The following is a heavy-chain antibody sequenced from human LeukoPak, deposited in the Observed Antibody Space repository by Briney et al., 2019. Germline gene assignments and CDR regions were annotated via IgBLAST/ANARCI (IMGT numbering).Heavy chain of an antibody. Sequence: ASVKVSCKASGYTFTGYYMHWVRQAPGQGLEWMGWINPNSGGTNYAQKFQGRVTMTRGTSISTAYMELSRLRSDDTAVYYCARARRGGSPGWFDPWGQGTLVTVSS. CDR1: GYTFTGYY. CDR2: INPNSGGT. D-gene: IGHD2-15*01. V-gene: IGHV1-2*02. J-gene: IGHJ5*02. CDR3: ARARRGGSPGWFDP.